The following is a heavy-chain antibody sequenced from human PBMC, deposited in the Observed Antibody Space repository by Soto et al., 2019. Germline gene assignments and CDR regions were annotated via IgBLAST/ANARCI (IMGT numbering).Heavy chain of an antibody. D-gene: IGHD2-15*01. CDR1: GGSISSYY. Sequence: LSLTCTVSGGSISSYYWSWIRQPPGKGLEWIGYIYYSGSTNYNPSLKSRVTISVDTSKNQFSLKLSSVTAADTAVYYCARGQEDHEFDYWGQGTLVTVSS. CDR2: IYYSGST. V-gene: IGHV4-59*01. CDR3: ARGQEDHEFDY. J-gene: IGHJ4*02.